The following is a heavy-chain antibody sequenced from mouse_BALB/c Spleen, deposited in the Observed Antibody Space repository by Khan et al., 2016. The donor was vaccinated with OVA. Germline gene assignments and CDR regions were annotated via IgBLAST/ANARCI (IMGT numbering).Heavy chain of an antibody. Sequence: QVQLKESGPGLVAPSQSLSITCTVSGFSLTGSGVNWVRQPPGKGLEWLGMIWGDGSTDYNSALKSRLSITKENSKSQVFLKMNSLHTDDTARYYCARAYYTNYREAMDYWGQGNSVTVAS. CDR3: ARAYYTNYREAMDY. D-gene: IGHD2-5*01. CDR1: GFSLTGSG. V-gene: IGHV2-6-7*01. J-gene: IGHJ4*01. CDR2: IWGDGST.